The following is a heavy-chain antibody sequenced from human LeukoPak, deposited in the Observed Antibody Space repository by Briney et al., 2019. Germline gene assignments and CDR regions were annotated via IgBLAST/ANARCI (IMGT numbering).Heavy chain of an antibody. D-gene: IGHD3-16*01. Sequence: SETLSLTCTVSGGSISGYYWSWIRQPPGKGLEWIGEINHSGSTNYNPSLKSRVTISVDTSKNQFSLKLSSVTAADTAVYYCARVYDRFDPWGQGTLVTVSS. CDR1: GGSISGYY. CDR3: ARVYDRFDP. CDR2: INHSGST. J-gene: IGHJ5*02. V-gene: IGHV4-34*01.